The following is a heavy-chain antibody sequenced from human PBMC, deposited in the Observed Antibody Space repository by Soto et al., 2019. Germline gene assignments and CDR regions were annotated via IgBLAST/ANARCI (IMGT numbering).Heavy chain of an antibody. Sequence: GESLKISCKGSGYSFTSYWISWVRQMPGKGLEWMGRIDPSDSYTNYSPSFQGHVTISADKSISTAYLQWSSLKASDTAMYYCASHESPSYYGSGSSSTYYYYYGMDVWGQGTTVTVSS. CDR2: IDPSDSYT. CDR3: ASHESPSYYGSGSSSTYYYYYGMDV. D-gene: IGHD3-10*01. J-gene: IGHJ6*02. CDR1: GYSFTSYW. V-gene: IGHV5-10-1*01.